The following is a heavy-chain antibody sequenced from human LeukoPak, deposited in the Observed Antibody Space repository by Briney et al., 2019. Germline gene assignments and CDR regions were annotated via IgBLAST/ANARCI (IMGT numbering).Heavy chain of an antibody. J-gene: IGHJ3*02. D-gene: IGHD3-22*01. V-gene: IGHV4-39*01. Sequence: PSETLSLTCTVSGGSISSSSYYWGWIRQPPGTGLKGFGRIYYSGSTYYNPSLKSRVTISVDTSKNQFSLKLSSVTAADTAVYYCAPYYYDSSGYYFGAFDIWGQGTMVTVSS. CDR1: GGSISSSSYY. CDR2: IYYSGST. CDR3: APYYYDSSGYYFGAFDI.